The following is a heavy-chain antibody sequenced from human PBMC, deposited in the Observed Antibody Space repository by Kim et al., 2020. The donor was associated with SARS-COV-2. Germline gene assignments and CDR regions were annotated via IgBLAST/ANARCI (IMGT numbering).Heavy chain of an antibody. CDR1: GYTFTSYA. V-gene: IGHV7-4-1*02. J-gene: IGHJ5*02. CDR2: INTNTGNP. Sequence: ASVKVSCKASGYTFTSYAMNWVRQAPGQGLEWMGWINTNTGNPTYAQGFTGRFVFSLHTSVSTAYLQISSLKAEDTAVYYRARGDYDFWSGYYIPNWFDPWGQGTLVTVSS. D-gene: IGHD3-3*01. CDR3: ARGDYDFWSGYYIPNWFDP.